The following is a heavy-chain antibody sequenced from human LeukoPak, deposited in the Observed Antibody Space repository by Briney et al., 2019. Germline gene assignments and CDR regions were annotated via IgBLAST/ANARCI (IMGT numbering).Heavy chain of an antibody. V-gene: IGHV1-69*13. Sequence: GASVKVSCKASGGTFSSYVISWVRQASGQGLEWMGGIIPIFGTANYAQNFQGRVTITADDSTSTAYMALSTLRSEDTAVYYCARGPLRFLGGIDYWGQGTLVTVSS. CDR3: ARGPLRFLGGIDY. CDR1: GGTFSSYV. D-gene: IGHD3-3*01. J-gene: IGHJ4*02. CDR2: IIPIFGTA.